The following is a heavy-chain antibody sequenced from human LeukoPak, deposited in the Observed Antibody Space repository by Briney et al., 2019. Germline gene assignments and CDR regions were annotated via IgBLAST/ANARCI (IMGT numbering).Heavy chain of an antibody. CDR2: ISYDGSNK. V-gene: IGHV3-30*04. Sequence: PGGSLRLSCAAPGFTFSGYAMHWVRQAPGKGLEWVAVISYDGSNKSYADSVKGRFTISRDNSKNTLYLQMNSLRAEDTAVYYCAKATDSGWEFDYWGQGTLVTVSS. CDR1: GFTFSGYA. CDR3: AKATDSGWEFDY. J-gene: IGHJ4*02. D-gene: IGHD6-19*01.